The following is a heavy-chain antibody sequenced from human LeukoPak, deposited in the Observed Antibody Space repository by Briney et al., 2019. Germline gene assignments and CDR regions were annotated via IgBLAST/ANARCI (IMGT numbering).Heavy chain of an antibody. V-gene: IGHV4-30-2*01. CDR1: GGSISSGGYS. D-gene: IGHD3-10*01. J-gene: IGHJ6*04. Sequence: SETLSLTCAVSGGSISSGGYSWSWIRQPPGKGLEWIGYIYHSGSTYYNPSPKSRVTISVDRSKNQFSLKLSSVTAADTAVYYCSGSYYYYGMDVWGKGTTVTVSS. CDR2: IYHSGST. CDR3: SGSYYYYGMDV.